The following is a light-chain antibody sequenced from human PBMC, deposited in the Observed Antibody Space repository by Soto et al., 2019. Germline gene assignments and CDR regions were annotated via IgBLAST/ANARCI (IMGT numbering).Light chain of an antibody. CDR3: SSYTSTSTYV. CDR2: DVS. J-gene: IGLJ1*01. CDR1: SSDVGGYNY. Sequence: QSVLTKPASVSGSPGQSIAISCTGTSSDVGGYNYVCWYQQHPGKAPKLMIYDVSNRPSGVSDRFSGSKSGNTASLTISGIQAEDEADYYCSSYTSTSTYVFGTGTKVTVL. V-gene: IGLV2-14*01.